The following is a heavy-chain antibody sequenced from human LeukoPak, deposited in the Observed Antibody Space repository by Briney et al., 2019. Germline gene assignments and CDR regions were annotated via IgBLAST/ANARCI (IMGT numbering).Heavy chain of an antibody. CDR3: ARDKTEGYYYYYMDV. CDR1: GGSISSYY. D-gene: IGHD1-14*01. Sequence: SETLSLTCTVSGGSISSYYWSWIRQPPGKGLEWIGYIYYSGSTNYNPSLKSRVTISVDTSKNQFSLKLSSVTAADTAAYYCARDKTEGYYYYYMDVWDKGTTVTVSS. CDR2: IYYSGST. V-gene: IGHV4-59*01. J-gene: IGHJ6*03.